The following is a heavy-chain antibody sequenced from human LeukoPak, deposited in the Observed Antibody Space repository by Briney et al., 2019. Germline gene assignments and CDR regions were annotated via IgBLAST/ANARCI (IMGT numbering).Heavy chain of an antibody. V-gene: IGHV3-23*01. CDR2: ISGSGGST. J-gene: IGHJ6*02. CDR3: AKEDSYDFWSGSDLMDV. D-gene: IGHD3-3*01. CDR1: GFTFSSYA. Sequence: GGSPRLSCAASGFTFSSYAMSWVRQAPGKGLEWVSAISGSGGSTHYADSVKGRFTISRDNSKNTLYLQMNSLRAEDTAVYYCAKEDSYDFWSGSDLMDVWGQGTTVTVSS.